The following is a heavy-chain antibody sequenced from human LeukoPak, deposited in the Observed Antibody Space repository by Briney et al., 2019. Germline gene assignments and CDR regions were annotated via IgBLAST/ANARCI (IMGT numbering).Heavy chain of an antibody. J-gene: IGHJ3*02. CDR2: IYYSGST. D-gene: IGHD1-26*01. V-gene: IGHV4-59*01. Sequence: SETLSLTCTVSGGSISSYYWSWIRQPPGKGLEWIGYIYYSGSTNYNPSLKSRVTISVDTSKNQLSLKLSSVTAADTAVYYCARVRGKWEPLDAFDIWGQGTMVTVSS. CDR3: ARVRGKWEPLDAFDI. CDR1: GGSISSYY.